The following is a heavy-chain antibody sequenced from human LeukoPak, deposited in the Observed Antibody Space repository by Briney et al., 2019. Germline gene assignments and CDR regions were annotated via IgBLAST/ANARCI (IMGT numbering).Heavy chain of an antibody. D-gene: IGHD3-10*01. CDR2: INPNSGGT. CDR1: GYTFTNYG. CDR3: ARTPYYYGSGSHFDY. J-gene: IGHJ4*02. V-gene: IGHV1-2*02. Sequence: ASVKVSCQASGYTFTNYGISWVRQAPGQGLEWMGWINPNSGGTDYAQKFRGRVTMTRDTSISTAYMELSRLRSDDTAVYYCARTPYYYGSGSHFDYWGQGTLVTVSS.